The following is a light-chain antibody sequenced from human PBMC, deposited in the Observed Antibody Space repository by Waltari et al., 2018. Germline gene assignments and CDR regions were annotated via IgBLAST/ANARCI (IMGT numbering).Light chain of an antibody. V-gene: IGLV1-36*01. CDR1: RSNIGNNA. Sequence: QSVLTQPPSVSEAPRQRVAISSSGSRSNIGNNAVNWYLQVPGKAPKLLIYYDDLLPSGVSDRFSGSRSGTSASLAISGLQSEDEGDYYCATWDNTLSGWVFGGGTRLTVL. CDR2: YDD. CDR3: ATWDNTLSGWV. J-gene: IGLJ3*02.